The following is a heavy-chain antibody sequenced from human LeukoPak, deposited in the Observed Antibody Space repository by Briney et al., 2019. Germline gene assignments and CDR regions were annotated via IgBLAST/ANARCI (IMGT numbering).Heavy chain of an antibody. V-gene: IGHV1-2*02. CDR1: GYTFTSYD. CDR3: ARDDSYRLVFDY. CDR2: INPNSGGT. Sequence: GASVKVSCKASGYTFTSYDINWVRQATGQGLEWMGWINPNSGGTNYAQKFQGRVTMTTDTSISTAYLELSRRRSDDTAVYYCARDDSYRLVFDYWGQGTLVTVSS. J-gene: IGHJ4*02. D-gene: IGHD2-21*01.